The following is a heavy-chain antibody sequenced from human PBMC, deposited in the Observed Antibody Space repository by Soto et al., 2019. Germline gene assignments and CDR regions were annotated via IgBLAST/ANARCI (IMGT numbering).Heavy chain of an antibody. Sequence: QVQLVESGGGVVQPGRSLRLSCAASGFTFSSHGMHWVRQGPGKGLEWVAVIWYDGSNKHYADSVKGRFTISRDNSKNTLSLQMNSLRAEDTAVYYCARDRDRFGGAVAPFDSWGQGTLVTVSS. CDR2: IWYDGSNK. J-gene: IGHJ4*02. D-gene: IGHD6-19*01. CDR1: GFTFSSHG. CDR3: ARDRDRFGGAVAPFDS. V-gene: IGHV3-33*01.